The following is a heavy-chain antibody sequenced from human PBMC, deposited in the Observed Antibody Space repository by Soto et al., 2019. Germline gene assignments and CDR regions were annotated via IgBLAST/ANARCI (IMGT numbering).Heavy chain of an antibody. CDR1: GFSLRSSGLS. J-gene: IGHJ4*02. V-gene: IGHV2-5*02. CDR2: IYWDDNK. Sequence: SGPTLVNPTQTLTLTCTFSGFSLRSSGLSVGWIRQPPGKALEWLALIYWDDNKRYSPSLNSRVTITKDTSKNQVVLTMTNMDPVDTATYYCAHSSRYGDSLDYWGPGILVTVSS. D-gene: IGHD4-17*01. CDR3: AHSSRYGDSLDY.